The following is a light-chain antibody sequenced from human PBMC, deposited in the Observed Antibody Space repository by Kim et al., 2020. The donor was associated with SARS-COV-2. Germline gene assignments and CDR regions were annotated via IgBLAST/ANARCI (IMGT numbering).Light chain of an antibody. J-gene: IGLJ3*02. V-gene: IGLV2-14*04. CDR1: SSDVGPYNY. Sequence: QSITISSTGTSSDVGPYNYVSWYQQNPGKAPKLVIYDVSKRPSGVSNRFSGSKSGNTASLTISGLQAEDEADYYCSSFTSTNAWVFGGGTKLTVL. CDR2: DVS. CDR3: SSFTSTNAWV.